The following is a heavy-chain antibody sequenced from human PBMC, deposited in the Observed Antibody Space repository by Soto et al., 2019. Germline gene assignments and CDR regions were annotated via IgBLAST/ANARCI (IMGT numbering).Heavy chain of an antibody. V-gene: IGHV4-4*02. CDR2: IYHSGST. J-gene: IGHJ6*02. CDR3: ARDYDSSGYSPPYYGMDV. CDR1: GGSISSSNW. D-gene: IGHD3-22*01. Sequence: QVQLQESGPGLVKPSGTLSLTCAVSGGSISSSNWWSWVRQPPGKGLEWIGEIYHSGSTNYNPSLKSRVTISVDQAKNQFSLKLSSVTAADTAVYYCARDYDSSGYSPPYYGMDVWGQGTTVTVSS.